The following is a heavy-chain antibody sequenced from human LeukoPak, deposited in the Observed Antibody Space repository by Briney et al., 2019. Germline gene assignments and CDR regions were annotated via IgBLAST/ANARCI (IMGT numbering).Heavy chain of an antibody. CDR1: GFTFSSCW. V-gene: IGHV3-7*02. CDR3: ARASSKQLAGYLPDGFDI. J-gene: IGHJ3*02. D-gene: IGHD3-9*01. Sequence: GGSLRLSCAASGFTFSSCWMTWVRQAPGKGLEWVANIKQDGNEKYYVDSVKGRFTISRDNAKNSLSLQMNSLRADDAAVYYCARASSKQLAGYLPDGFDIWSQGTMVTVSS. CDR2: IKQDGNEK.